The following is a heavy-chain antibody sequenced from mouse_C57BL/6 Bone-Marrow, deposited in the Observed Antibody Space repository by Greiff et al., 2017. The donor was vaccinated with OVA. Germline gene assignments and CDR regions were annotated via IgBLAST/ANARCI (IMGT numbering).Heavy chain of an antibody. CDR2: INPSTGGT. D-gene: IGHD1-1*01. CDR3: ARGGLYGSSYYAMDY. CDR1: GYSFTGYY. V-gene: IGHV1-42*01. J-gene: IGHJ4*01. Sequence: VQLKQSGPELVKPGASVKISCKASGYSFTGYYMNWVKQSPEKSLEWIGEINPSTGGTTYNQKFKAKATLTVDKSSSTAYMQLKSLTSEDSAVYYCARGGLYGSSYYAMDYWGQGTSVTVSS.